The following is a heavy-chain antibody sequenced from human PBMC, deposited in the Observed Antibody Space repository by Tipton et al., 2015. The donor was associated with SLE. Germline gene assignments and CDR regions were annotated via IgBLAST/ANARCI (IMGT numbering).Heavy chain of an antibody. CDR1: GFSFSSYG. Sequence: RSLRLSCAASGFSFSSYGMHWVRQAPGKGLEWVAFVRFDGSNTYYGDSVKGRFSISRDNAKNTLYLQMNSLRAEDTAVYYCARDISSSWYGAYYSNYGMDVWGQGTTVTVSS. V-gene: IGHV3-33*01. CDR3: ARDISSSWYGAYYSNYGMDV. J-gene: IGHJ6*02. D-gene: IGHD6-13*01. CDR2: VRFDGSNT.